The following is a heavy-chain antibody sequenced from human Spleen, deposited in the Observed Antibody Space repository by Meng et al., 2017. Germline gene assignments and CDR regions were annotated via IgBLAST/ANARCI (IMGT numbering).Heavy chain of an antibody. CDR3: ARGPTTMAHDFDY. J-gene: IGHJ4*02. V-gene: IGHV4-34*01. CDR1: CGAVRDYY. Sequence: WCAVLLHRSDSLAPTCFISCGAVRDYYLRLLRQATGKGVAWIVEINNSGSTNYNPSPESRATISVAPSQNNLSLKLSSVTAADSAVYYCARGPTTMAHDFDYWGQGTLVTVSS. D-gene: IGHD4-11*01. CDR2: INNSGST.